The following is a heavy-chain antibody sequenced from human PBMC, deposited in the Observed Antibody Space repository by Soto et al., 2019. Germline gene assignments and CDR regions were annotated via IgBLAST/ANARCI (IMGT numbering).Heavy chain of an antibody. CDR2: ISSSGSTI. Sequence: LRLSCAASGFTFSSSEMNWVRQAPGKGLEWVSYISSSGSTIYYADSVKGRFTISRDNAKNSLYLQMNSLRAEDTAVYYCARESTTIFGVVISGYYFDYWGQGTLVTVSS. D-gene: IGHD3-3*01. J-gene: IGHJ4*02. CDR1: GFTFSSSE. V-gene: IGHV3-48*03. CDR3: ARESTTIFGVVISGYYFDY.